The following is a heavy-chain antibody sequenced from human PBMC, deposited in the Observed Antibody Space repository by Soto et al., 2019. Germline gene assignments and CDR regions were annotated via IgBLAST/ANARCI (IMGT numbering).Heavy chain of an antibody. J-gene: IGHJ4*02. Sequence: QVHLVESGGGVVQPGGSLRLSCAASGFTFSSYGMHWVRQAPGKGLEWVAVIWYDGSNRYHADSVKGRVTISRDNSKNTVYLEMNSLRVEDTAVDYCARWGPAARTFGTAESDYWGQGILVTVSS. CDR1: GFTFSSYG. CDR2: IWYDGSNR. CDR3: ARWGPAARTFGTAESDY. V-gene: IGHV3-33*01. D-gene: IGHD2-8*02.